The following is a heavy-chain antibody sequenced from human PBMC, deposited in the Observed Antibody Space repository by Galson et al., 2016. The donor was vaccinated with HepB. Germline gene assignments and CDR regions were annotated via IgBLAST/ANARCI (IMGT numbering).Heavy chain of an antibody. CDR3: AREVNYSYGMDV. V-gene: IGHV4-59*01. CDR1: GGSISSFY. D-gene: IGHD4-11*01. Sequence: LSLTCTVSGGSISSFYWSWIRQPPGKGQEWIGYMYYSGSTNYNPSLKSRVTISLDTSKNQFSLKLKSVTAADTAVYYCAREVNYSYGMDVWGQGTTVTVSS. J-gene: IGHJ6*02. CDR2: MYYSGST.